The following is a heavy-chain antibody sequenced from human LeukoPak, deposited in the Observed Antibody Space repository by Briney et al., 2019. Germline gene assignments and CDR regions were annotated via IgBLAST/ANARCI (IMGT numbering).Heavy chain of an antibody. CDR2: IYHSGST. V-gene: IGHV4-38-2*01. CDR1: GYSISSGYY. Sequence: SETLSLTCAVSGYSISSGYYWGWIRQPPGKGLEWIGSIYHSGSTYYNPSLKSRVTISVDTSKNQFSLKLSSVTGADTAVYYCARRSDFWKSSYYYMDVWGKGTTVTVS. CDR3: ARRSDFWKSSYYYMDV. J-gene: IGHJ6*03. D-gene: IGHD3-3*01.